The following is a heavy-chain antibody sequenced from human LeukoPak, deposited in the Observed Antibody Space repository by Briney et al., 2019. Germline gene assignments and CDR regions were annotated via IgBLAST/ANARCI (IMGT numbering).Heavy chain of an antibody. J-gene: IGHJ3*02. V-gene: IGHV4-31*03. CDR1: GGSISSGGYY. Sequence: PSETLSLTCTVSGGSISSGGYYWRWIRQHPGKGLEWIGYIYYSGSTYYNPSLKSRVTISVDTSKNQFSLKLSSVTAADTAVYYCAREKIVGATNRDAFDIWGQGTMVTVSS. CDR2: IYYSGST. CDR3: AREKIVGATNRDAFDI. D-gene: IGHD1-26*01.